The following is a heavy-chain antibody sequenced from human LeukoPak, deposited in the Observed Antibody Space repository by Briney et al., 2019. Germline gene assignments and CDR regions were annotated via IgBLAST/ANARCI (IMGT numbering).Heavy chain of an antibody. CDR2: IFYSGST. CDR3: ARLSVVPAAMQFYYYNHMDV. V-gene: IGHV4-59*08. Sequence: SETLSLTCTVSGGSISSYYWSWIRQPPGKGLEWIGYIFYSGSTNYNPSLKSRVTISVDTSKNQFSLKLSSVTAADTAVYYCARLSVVPAAMQFYYYNHMDVWGKGTTVTVSS. CDR1: GGSISSYY. D-gene: IGHD2-2*01. J-gene: IGHJ6*03.